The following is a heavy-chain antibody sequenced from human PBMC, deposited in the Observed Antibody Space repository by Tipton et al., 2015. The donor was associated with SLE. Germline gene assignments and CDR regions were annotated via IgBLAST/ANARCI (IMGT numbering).Heavy chain of an antibody. CDR3: ARDHDGDLDY. CDR1: GGSFSGYY. CDR2: IYYSGST. J-gene: IGHJ4*02. D-gene: IGHD4-17*01. Sequence: TLSLTCAVYGGSFSGYYWSWIRQPPGKGLEWIGYIYYSGSTNYNPSLKSRVTISVDTSKNQFSLKLSSVTAADTAVYYCARDHDGDLDYWGQGTLVTVSS. V-gene: IGHV4-59*01.